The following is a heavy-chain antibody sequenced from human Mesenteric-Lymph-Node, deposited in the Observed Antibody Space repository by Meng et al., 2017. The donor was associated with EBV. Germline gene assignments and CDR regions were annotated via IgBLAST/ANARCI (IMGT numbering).Heavy chain of an antibody. D-gene: IGHD2-8*02. CDR1: GGSISSSNYY. J-gene: IGHJ4*02. CDR2: IYYSGST. Sequence: QLAQQESGPGLVKPSETLSLTCTVSGGSISSSNYYWGWIRQPPGKGLEWIGTIYYSGSTYYNPSLKSRVTISVGTSKNQFSLKLSSVTAADTAFYYCARITGPGLPYYFDYWGQGTLVTVSS. CDR3: ARITGPGLPYYFDY. V-gene: IGHV4-39*07.